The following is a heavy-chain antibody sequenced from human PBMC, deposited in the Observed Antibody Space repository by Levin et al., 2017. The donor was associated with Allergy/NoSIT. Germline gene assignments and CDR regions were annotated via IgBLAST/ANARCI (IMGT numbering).Heavy chain of an antibody. CDR1: GFTFSNYA. CDR2: ISYDGSNK. Sequence: GGSLRLSCAASGFTFSNYAMHWVRQAPGKGLEWVAAISYDGSNKYYADSVRGRFTISRDNSKNTLYLQMNSLRPEDTAVYYCARDMRSWGVVVINGDNDYWGQGTLVTVSS. CDR3: ARDMRSWGVVVINGDNDY. D-gene: IGHD3-22*01. V-gene: IGHV3-30*04. J-gene: IGHJ4*02.